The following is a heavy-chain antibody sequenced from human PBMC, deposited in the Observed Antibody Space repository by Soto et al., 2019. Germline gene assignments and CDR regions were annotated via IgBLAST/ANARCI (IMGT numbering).Heavy chain of an antibody. CDR2: IYYTGNA. D-gene: IGHD6-13*01. CDR1: GDSISSRSYY. V-gene: IGHV4-39*01. J-gene: IGHJ4*02. Sequence: QVQLQESGPGLVKPSETLSLTCTVSGDSISSRSYYWGWIRQPPGKGLEWIGSIYYTGNAYYNPSLKSRVAVSVDTSKNQFSLKVTSVTATDTAVYYCARHKDTSSRYLLPDFWGQGTLVTVSS. CDR3: ARHKDTSSRYLLPDF.